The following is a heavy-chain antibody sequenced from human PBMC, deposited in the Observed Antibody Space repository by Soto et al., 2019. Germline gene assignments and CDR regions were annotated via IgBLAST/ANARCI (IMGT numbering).Heavy chain of an antibody. CDR1: GGSFSNNA. Sequence: QVQLVQSGAEVKKPGSSVKVSCKASGGSFSNNAISWLRQAPGQGPEWLGGVLPSFGQPKYAQRFQGRVXXXXXESTSTVYMHLSSLRSEDTALYYCARGWNDYDSTYYYFDYWGQGTQVTVSS. V-gene: IGHV1-69*01. J-gene: IGHJ4*02. CDR2: VLPSFGQP. CDR3: ARGWNDYDSTYYYFDY. D-gene: IGHD3-22*01.